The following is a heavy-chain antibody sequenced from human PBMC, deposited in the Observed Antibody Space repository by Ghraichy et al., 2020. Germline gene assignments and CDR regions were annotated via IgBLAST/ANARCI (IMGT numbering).Heavy chain of an antibody. Sequence: GGSLRLSCAASGFTFSNYGMHWVRQAPGKGLEWVAVIWYDGSDRYYADSVKGRFTISRDNSKNTMYLHVNSLRAEDTAVYFCARDLLTFGGALPGVDYWGQGTLVTVSS. CDR2: IWYDGSDR. J-gene: IGHJ4*02. D-gene: IGHD3-16*01. CDR3: ARDLLTFGGALPGVDY. CDR1: GFTFSNYG. V-gene: IGHV3-33*01.